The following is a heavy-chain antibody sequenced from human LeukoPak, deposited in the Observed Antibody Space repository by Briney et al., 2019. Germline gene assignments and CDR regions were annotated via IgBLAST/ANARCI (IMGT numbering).Heavy chain of an antibody. CDR2: IRSKAYGGTT. Sequence: PGGSLRLSCTASGFTFGDYAMSWFRQAPGKGLEWVGFIRSKAYGGTTEYAASVRGRFTISRDDSKSIAYLQMNSLKTGDTAVYYCTRAYTQLGFDPWGQGTLVTVSS. CDR3: TRAYTQLGFDP. D-gene: IGHD2-2*01. CDR1: GFTFGDYA. V-gene: IGHV3-49*03. J-gene: IGHJ5*02.